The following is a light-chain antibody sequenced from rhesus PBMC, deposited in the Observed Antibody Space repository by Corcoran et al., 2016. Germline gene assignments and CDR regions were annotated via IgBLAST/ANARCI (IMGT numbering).Light chain of an antibody. CDR3: QQYSSSPLT. CDR1: QSIRNW. CDR2: KAS. J-gene: IGKJ4*01. Sequence: DIQMTQSPSSLSASVGDTVTITCRASQSIRNWLAWYQQEPGKAPKFLIYKASSLQSGVPSRFSGSGSGTDFTLTISSLQSEDCATYYCQQYSSSPLTFGGGTKVDLK. V-gene: IGKV1-22*01.